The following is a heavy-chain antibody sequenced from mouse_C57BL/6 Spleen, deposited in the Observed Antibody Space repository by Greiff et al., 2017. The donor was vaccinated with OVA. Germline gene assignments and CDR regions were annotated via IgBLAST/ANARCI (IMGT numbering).Heavy chain of an antibody. Sequence: QVQLQQPGAELVKPGASVKLSCKASGYTFTSYWMQWVKQRPGQGLEWIGEIDPSDSYTNYNQKFKGKATLTVDTSSSTAYMQLSSLTSEDSAVYYGARGGERDYWGQGTTLTVSS. J-gene: IGHJ2*01. CDR2: IDPSDSYT. CDR1: GYTFTSYW. CDR3: ARGGERDY. V-gene: IGHV1-50*01.